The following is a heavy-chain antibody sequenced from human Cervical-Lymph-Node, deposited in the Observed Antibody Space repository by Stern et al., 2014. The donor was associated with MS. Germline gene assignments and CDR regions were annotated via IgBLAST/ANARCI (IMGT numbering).Heavy chain of an antibody. J-gene: IGHJ4*02. CDR2: IYWDDDK. V-gene: IGHV2-5*02. CDR3: AQARTSSTSRSPRRFDY. CDR1: GFSLSTSAVG. D-gene: IGHD6-6*01. Sequence: QITLKESGPTLVKPTQTLTLTCTVSGFSLSTSAVGVAWIRQPPGKALEWLALIYWDDDKRYSPSLKSRLTITRETSKNQVVLTMTNMDPVDTGTYYCAQARTSSTSRSPRRFDYWGQGTLVTVSS.